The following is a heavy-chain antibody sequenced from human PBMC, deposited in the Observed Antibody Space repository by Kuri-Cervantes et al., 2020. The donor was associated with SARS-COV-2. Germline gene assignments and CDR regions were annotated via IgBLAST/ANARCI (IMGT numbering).Heavy chain of an antibody. Sequence: SETLSLTCAVSGYSISSGYYWGWIRQPPGKGLEWIGSIYHSGSTYYNPSLKSRVTISVDTSKNQFSLKLSSVTAADTAVYYCARGGAGYCSSTSCYLAFDIWGQGTVVTVSS. CDR2: IYHSGST. CDR3: ARGGAGYCSSTSCYLAFDI. V-gene: IGHV4-38-2*01. CDR1: GYSISSGYY. D-gene: IGHD2-2*01. J-gene: IGHJ3*02.